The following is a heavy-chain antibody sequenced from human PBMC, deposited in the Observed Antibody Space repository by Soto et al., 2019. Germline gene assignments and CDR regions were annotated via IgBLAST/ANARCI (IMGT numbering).Heavy chain of an antibody. Sequence: DLVESGGGVVQPGGSLRLSCAASGFTFSSYGMHWVRQAPGKGLEWVAVQSYDGSKKYYADSVKGRFTISRDNSKNTLYLQMNSLRAEDTALYYCAKDRGALRWSEEHYYFDYWGQGTLVTVSS. J-gene: IGHJ4*02. D-gene: IGHD4-17*01. CDR1: GFTFSSYG. V-gene: IGHV3-30*18. CDR3: AKDRGALRWSEEHYYFDY. CDR2: QSYDGSKK.